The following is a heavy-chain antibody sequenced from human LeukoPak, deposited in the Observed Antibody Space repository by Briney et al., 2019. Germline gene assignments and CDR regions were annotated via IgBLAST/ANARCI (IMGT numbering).Heavy chain of an antibody. Sequence: GSLRLSCAASGFTSSSYAMHWVRQAPGKGLEWVAVISYDGSNKYYADSVKGRFTISRDNSKNTLYLQMNTLRAEDTAVYYCARANDYGDYYFDYWGQGTLVTVSS. CDR2: ISYDGSNK. CDR1: GFTSSSYA. D-gene: IGHD4-17*01. CDR3: ARANDYGDYYFDY. V-gene: IGHV3-30-3*01. J-gene: IGHJ4*02.